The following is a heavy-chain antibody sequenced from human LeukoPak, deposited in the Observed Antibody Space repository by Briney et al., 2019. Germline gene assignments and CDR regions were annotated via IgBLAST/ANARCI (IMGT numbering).Heavy chain of an antibody. Sequence: GGSLRLSCAASGFTFSRYWMNWVRQAPGKGLEWVSSISSSSSYIYYADSVKGRFTISRDNAKNSLYLQMNSLRAEDTAVYYCARDSRSGYDFGGQGTLVTVSS. CDR3: ARDSRSGYDF. CDR2: ISSSSSYI. D-gene: IGHD5-12*01. V-gene: IGHV3-21*01. J-gene: IGHJ4*02. CDR1: GFTFSRYW.